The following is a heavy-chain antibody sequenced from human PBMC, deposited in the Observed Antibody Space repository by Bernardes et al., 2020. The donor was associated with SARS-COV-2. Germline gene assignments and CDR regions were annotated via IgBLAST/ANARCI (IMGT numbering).Heavy chain of an antibody. D-gene: IGHD3-3*01. CDR3: ARHAEYYDFWSGYYRGWFDP. CDR1: GSMSSYY. CDR2: IYYSGSA. Sequence: SETLSLTCTISGSMSSYYWSWIRQPPGKGLEWIGYIYYSGSANYNSSLKSRVTISVDTSKNQFSLKLSSVTAADTAVYYCARHAEYYDFWSGYYRGWFDPWGQGTLVTVSS. J-gene: IGHJ5*02. V-gene: IGHV4-59*08.